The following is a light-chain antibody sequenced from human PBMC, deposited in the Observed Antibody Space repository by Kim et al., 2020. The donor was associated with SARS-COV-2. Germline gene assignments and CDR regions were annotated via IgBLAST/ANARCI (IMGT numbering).Light chain of an antibody. CDR3: QKYNSAPLT. J-gene: IGKJ4*01. CDR1: RGISNY. V-gene: IGKV1-27*01. CDR2: GAY. Sequence: AAVGDRVTITCRASRGISNYLAWYQQKPGKVPRLLIYGAYILQSGVPSRFSGTGSVTEFTLTISSLQPEDVATYYCQKYNSAPLTFGGGTKVDIK.